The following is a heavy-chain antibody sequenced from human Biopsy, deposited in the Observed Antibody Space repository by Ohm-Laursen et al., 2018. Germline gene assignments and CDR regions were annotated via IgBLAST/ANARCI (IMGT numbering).Heavy chain of an antibody. CDR3: ARATNSTGWPYYYFYGMDV. CDR1: GGSISSDY. CDR2: IYYSGST. J-gene: IGHJ6*02. D-gene: IGHD2/OR15-2a*01. Sequence: GPLSLTCIVSGGSISSDYWSWIRQTPGKGLEWIGYIYYSGSTNYNPSLKSRVTISVDTSKNQFSLRLNSVTAADTAVYYCARATNSTGWPYYYFYGMDVWGQGTTVTVSS. V-gene: IGHV4-59*01.